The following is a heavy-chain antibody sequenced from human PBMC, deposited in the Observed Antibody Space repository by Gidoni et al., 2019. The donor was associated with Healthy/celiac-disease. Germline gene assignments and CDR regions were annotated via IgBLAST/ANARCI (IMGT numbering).Heavy chain of an antibody. Sequence: QVQLVESGGGVVQPGRSLRLSCAASGFTFSSYAMHWVRQAPGKGLEWVAVISYDGSNKYYADSVKGRFTISRDNSKNTLYLQMNSLRAEDTAVYYCARGAMITFGGVIVIRPFDYWGQGTLVTVSS. J-gene: IGHJ4*02. V-gene: IGHV3-30-3*01. CDR1: GFTFSSYA. CDR2: ISYDGSNK. D-gene: IGHD3-16*02. CDR3: ARGAMITFGGVIVIRPFDY.